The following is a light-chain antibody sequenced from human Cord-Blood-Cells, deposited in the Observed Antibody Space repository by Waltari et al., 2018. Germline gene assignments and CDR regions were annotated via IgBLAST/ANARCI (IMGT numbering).Light chain of an antibody. V-gene: IGLV3-1*01. CDR2: QDS. CDR3: QAWDSSTYV. CDR1: QLGDKY. Sequence: SYELTQPPSVSVSPGQTASIPCSGDQLGDKYACWYPQKPGQSPVLVIYQDSKRPSGIPERFSGSNSGNTATLTISGTQAMDEADYYCQAWDSSTYVFGTGTKVTVL. J-gene: IGLJ1*01.